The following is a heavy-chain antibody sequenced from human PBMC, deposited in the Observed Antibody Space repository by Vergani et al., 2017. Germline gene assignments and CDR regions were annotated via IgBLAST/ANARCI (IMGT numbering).Heavy chain of an antibody. CDR2: ISGSGGST. CDR1: GITFSSYA. V-gene: IGHV3-23*01. J-gene: IGHJ4*02. D-gene: IGHD2-2*02. Sequence: EVQLLESGGGLVQPGGSLRLSCSASGITFSSYAMSWVRQAPGKGLEWVSAISGSGGSTYYADSVKGRFTISRDNSKNTLYLQMNSLRAEDTAVYYCAKGGTGYCSSTSCYMRAAPLGYWGQGTLVTVSS. CDR3: AKGGTGYCSSTSCYMRAAPLGY.